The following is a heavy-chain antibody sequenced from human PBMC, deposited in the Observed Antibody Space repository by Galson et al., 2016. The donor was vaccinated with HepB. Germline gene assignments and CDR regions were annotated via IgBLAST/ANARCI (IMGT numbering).Heavy chain of an antibody. V-gene: IGHV5-51*03. D-gene: IGHD6-13*01. CDR2: IYPGDSDT. J-gene: IGHJ4*02. CDR1: GYTFTNSW. Sequence: QSGAEVKKPGESLKISCKGSGYTFTNSWIGWVRQMPGKGLEWMGIIYPGDSDTRYRPSFEGQVTFSVDQSINTAYLQWSSLKGSDTAMYYCTTGISWYSFDYWGQGTLVTVSS. CDR3: TTGISWYSFDY.